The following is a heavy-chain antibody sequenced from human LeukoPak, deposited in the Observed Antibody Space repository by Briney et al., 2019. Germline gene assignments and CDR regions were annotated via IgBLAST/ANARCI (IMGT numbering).Heavy chain of an antibody. J-gene: IGHJ4*02. CDR1: GYTFTGYY. CDR3: ARLDEIAARPRGHPQNPYGDY. CDR2: INPNSGGT. V-gene: IGHV1-2*02. D-gene: IGHD6-6*01. Sequence: GASVKVSCKASGYTFTGYYMHWVRQAPGQGLEWMGWINPNSGGTNYAQKFQGRVTMTRDTSISTAHMELSRLRSDDTAVYYCARLDEIAARPRGHPQNPYGDYWGQGTLVTVSS.